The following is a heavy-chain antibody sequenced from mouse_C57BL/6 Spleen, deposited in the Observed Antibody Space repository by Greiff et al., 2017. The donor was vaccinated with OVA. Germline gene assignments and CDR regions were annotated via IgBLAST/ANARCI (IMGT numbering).Heavy chain of an antibody. CDR2: INPGSGGT. D-gene: IGHD2-4*01. J-gene: IGHJ3*01. V-gene: IGHV1-54*01. Sequence: VQLQQSGAELVRPGTSVKVSCKASGYAFTNYLIEWVKQRPGQGLEWIGVINPGSGGTNYNEKFKGKATLTADKSSSTAYMQLSSLTSEDSAVYFCARSDDYDGFAYWGQGTLVTVSA. CDR3: ARSDDYDGFAY. CDR1: GYAFTNYL.